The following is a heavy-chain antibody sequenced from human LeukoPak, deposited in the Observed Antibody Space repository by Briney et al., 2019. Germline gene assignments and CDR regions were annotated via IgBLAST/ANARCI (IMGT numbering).Heavy chain of an antibody. D-gene: IGHD5-18*01. CDR3: ARGYSYGYGPLDY. CDR2: ISTDNGNT. J-gene: IGHJ4*02. V-gene: IGHV1-18*01. CDR1: GYSFTNYG. Sequence: ASVKVSCKASGYSFTNYGINWVRQAPGQGLEWIGWISTDNGNTDYAQNLQGRVTMTTDTSTSTAYMELRSLRSDDTAVYYCARGYSYGYGPLDYWGQGTLVTVSS.